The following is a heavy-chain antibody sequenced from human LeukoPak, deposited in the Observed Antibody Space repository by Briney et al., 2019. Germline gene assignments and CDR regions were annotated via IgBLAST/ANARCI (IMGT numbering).Heavy chain of an antibody. J-gene: IGHJ5*02. CDR3: ARDFLGYCSGGSCPNWLDP. V-gene: IGHV4-59*01. CDR1: GGSISSYY. Sequence: KPSETLSLTCTVSGGSISSYYWSWIRQPPGKGLEWIGYIYCSGSTNYNPSLKSRVTISVDTSKNQFSLKLSSVTTADTAVYYCARDFLGYCSGGSCPNWLDPWGQGTLVTIFS. D-gene: IGHD2-15*01. CDR2: IYCSGST.